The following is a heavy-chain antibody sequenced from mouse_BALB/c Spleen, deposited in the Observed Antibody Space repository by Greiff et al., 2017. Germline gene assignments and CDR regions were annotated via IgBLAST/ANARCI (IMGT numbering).Heavy chain of an antibody. D-gene: IGHD2-3*01. CDR2: IWAGGST. V-gene: IGHV2-9*02. CDR1: GFSLTSTG. Sequence: QVQLKESGPGLVAPSQSLSITCTVSGFSLTSTGVHWVRQTPGKGLEWLGVIWAGGSTNYISALMSRLSISKDNSKGQVFLKMHSLQTDDTAMYYCATFYDGYSSWLAYWGQGTLVTVSA. CDR3: ATFYDGYSSWLAY. J-gene: IGHJ3*01.